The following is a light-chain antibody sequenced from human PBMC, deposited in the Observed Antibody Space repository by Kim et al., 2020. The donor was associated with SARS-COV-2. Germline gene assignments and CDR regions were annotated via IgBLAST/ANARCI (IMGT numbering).Light chain of an antibody. CDR3: QSYDTTLSGV. CDR1: DSNIGAGYD. V-gene: IGLV1-40*01. Sequence: GQRVTISCTGSDSNIGAGYDVHWYSQLPGTAPRLLIYGDNKRPSGVSDRFSASQTGTSASLAITGLQAEDEADYYCQSYDTTLSGVFGSGTKVTVL. J-gene: IGLJ1*01. CDR2: GDN.